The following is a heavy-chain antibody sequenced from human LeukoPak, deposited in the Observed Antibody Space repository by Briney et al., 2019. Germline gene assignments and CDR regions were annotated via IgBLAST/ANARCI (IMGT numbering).Heavy chain of an antibody. V-gene: IGHV1-24*01. D-gene: IGHD6-13*01. CDR2: FDPEDGET. Sequence: ASVKVSCKVSGYTLTELSMHWVRQAPGKGLEWMGGFDPEDGETIYAQKFQGRVTMTEDTSTDTAYMELSSLRSEDTAVYYCARDGGYSSSWYARPFDYWGQGTLVTVSS. J-gene: IGHJ4*02. CDR1: GYTLTELS. CDR3: ARDGGYSSSWYARPFDY.